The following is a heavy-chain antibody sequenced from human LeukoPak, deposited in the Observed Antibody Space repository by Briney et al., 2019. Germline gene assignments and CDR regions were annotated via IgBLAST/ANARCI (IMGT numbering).Heavy chain of an antibody. CDR3: ARAVVAATVWFDP. D-gene: IGHD2-15*01. J-gene: IGHJ5*02. Sequence: PSETLSLTCTVSGGSISSSYWSWIRKPPGKGLEWIGYIYYSGSTNYNPSLKSRVTISVDTSKNQFSLKLSSVTAADTAVYYCARAVVAATVWFDPWGQGTLVTVSS. V-gene: IGHV4-59*01. CDR2: IYYSGST. CDR1: GGSISSSY.